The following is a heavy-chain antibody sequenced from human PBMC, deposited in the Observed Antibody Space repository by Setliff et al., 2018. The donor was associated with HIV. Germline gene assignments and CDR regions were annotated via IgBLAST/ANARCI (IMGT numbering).Heavy chain of an antibody. CDR2: IYYDGRT. Sequence: KTSETLSLTCTVSGGSIRTGAYYWGWIRQPPGKGLEWIGSIYYDGRTFYKPSLKSRLTISADTSKNQFSLSLNSVTAADTAVYFCARGGAVSADFDSWGQGTLVTVSS. CDR1: GGSIRTGAYY. CDR3: ARGGAVSADFDS. J-gene: IGHJ5*01. D-gene: IGHD3-16*01. V-gene: IGHV4-39*07.